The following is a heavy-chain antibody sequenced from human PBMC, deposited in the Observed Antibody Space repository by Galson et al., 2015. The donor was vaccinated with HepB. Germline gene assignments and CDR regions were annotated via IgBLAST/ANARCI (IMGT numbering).Heavy chain of an antibody. CDR3: AKVPPIYDYIWVYYFDY. V-gene: IGHV3-23*01. CDR1: GFTFSSYA. CDR2: ISGSGGST. Sequence: SLRLSCAASGFTFSSYAMSWVRQAPGKGLEWASAISGSGGSTYYADSVKGRFTISRDNSKNTLYLQMNSLRAEDTAVYYCAKVPPIYDYIWVYYFDYWGQGTLVTVSS. J-gene: IGHJ4*02. D-gene: IGHD3-16*01.